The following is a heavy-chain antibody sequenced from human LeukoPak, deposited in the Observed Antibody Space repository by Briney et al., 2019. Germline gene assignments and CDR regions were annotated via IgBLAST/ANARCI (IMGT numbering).Heavy chain of an antibody. CDR1: GFTFDDYA. V-gene: IGHV3-9*01. CDR3: AKDIAYSGYGYGMDV. CDR2: ISWNSGSI. D-gene: IGHD5-12*01. J-gene: IGHJ6*02. Sequence: GGSLRLSCAASGFTFDDYAMHWVRQAPGKGLEWVSGISWNSGSIGYADSVKGRFTISRDNAKKSLYLQMNGLRAEDTALYYCAKDIAYSGYGYGMDVWGQGTTVTVSS.